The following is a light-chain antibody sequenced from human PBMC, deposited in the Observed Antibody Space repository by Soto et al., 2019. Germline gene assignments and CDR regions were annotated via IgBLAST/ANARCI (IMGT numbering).Light chain of an antibody. J-gene: IGKJ5*01. V-gene: IGKV1-5*03. CDR2: KAS. CDR3: QQYGSSPSIT. Sequence: DIQTTHSPSALSGSVVHRHTISCRPSQTISSWLAWYQQTPGKAPKLLIYKASTLKSGLPSRFSGSGSGTDFTLTISRLEPEDFAVYYCQQYGSSPSITFGQGTRLEIK. CDR1: QTISSW.